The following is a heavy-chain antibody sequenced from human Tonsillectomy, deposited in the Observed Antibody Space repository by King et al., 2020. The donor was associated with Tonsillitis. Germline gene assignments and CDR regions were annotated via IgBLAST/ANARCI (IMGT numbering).Heavy chain of an antibody. CDR2: ISYDGSNK. V-gene: IGHV3-30*04. J-gene: IGHJ4*02. CDR1: GFTFSSYA. Sequence: QLVQSGGGVVQPGRSLRLSCAASGFTFSSYAMHWVRQAPGKGREWVAVISYDGSNKYYADSVKGRFTISRDNSKNTLYLQMNSLRAEDTAVYYCARDPGTKYYFDYWGQGTLVTVSS. CDR3: ARDPGTKYYFDY.